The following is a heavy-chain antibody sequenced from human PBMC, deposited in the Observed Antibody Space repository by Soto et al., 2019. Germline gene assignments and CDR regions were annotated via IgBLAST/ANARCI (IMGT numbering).Heavy chain of an antibody. J-gene: IGHJ4*02. CDR3: AAEGGSYELRFNFDY. CDR1: GFTFTSSA. V-gene: IGHV1-58*01. Sequence: QMQLVQSGPEVKKPGTSVKVSCKASGFTFTSSAVQWVRQARGQRLEWIGWIVVGSGNTNYAQKFQERVTITRDMSKRTANMARSRLRPKDRAVYYCAAEGGSYELRFNFDYWGQGTLVTVSS. CDR2: IVVGSGNT. D-gene: IGHD1-26*01.